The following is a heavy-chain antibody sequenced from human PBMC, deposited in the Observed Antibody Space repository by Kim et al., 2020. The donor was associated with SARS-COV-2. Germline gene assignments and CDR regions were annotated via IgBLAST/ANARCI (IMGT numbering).Heavy chain of an antibody. J-gene: IGHJ5*02. Sequence: ASVKVSCKASGYTFTSYAMNWVRQAPGQGLEWMGWINTNTGNPTYAQGFTGRFVFSLDTSVSTAYLQISSLKAEDTAVYYCARDQLGGWQNNWFDTWGEGALVTVSP. CDR2: INTNTGNP. CDR1: GYTFTSYA. CDR3: ARDQLGGWQNNWFDT. D-gene: IGHD6-19*01. V-gene: IGHV7-4-1*02.